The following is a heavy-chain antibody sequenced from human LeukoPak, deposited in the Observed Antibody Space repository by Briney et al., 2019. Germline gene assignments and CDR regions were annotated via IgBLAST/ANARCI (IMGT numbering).Heavy chain of an antibody. CDR2: VSSSSSYI. CDR1: GFSFSSYS. Sequence: PGGSLRLSCAASGFSFSSYSMNWVRQALGKGLEWVSSVSSSSSYISYADSVKGRFTISRDNAKKSLYLQMNSLGAEDTAVYYCARDIPRGSGYYFDYWGQGTLVTVSS. D-gene: IGHD3-22*01. CDR3: ARDIPRGSGYYFDY. V-gene: IGHV3-21*01. J-gene: IGHJ4*02.